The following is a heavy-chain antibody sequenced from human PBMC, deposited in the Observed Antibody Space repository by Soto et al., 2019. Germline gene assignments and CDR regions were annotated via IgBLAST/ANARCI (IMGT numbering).Heavy chain of an antibody. J-gene: IGHJ6*02. Sequence: SGGSLRLSCAASRFTVSRKYMSWVRQAPGKGLEWVAVIHSGGSTYYADSVKGRFTISRDNSKNTLYLQMNNLRAEDTAVYYCALFATDYYNGMDVWGQGTTVTVSS. CDR2: IHSGGST. CDR1: RFTVSRKY. V-gene: IGHV3-66*01. D-gene: IGHD4-17*01. CDR3: ALFATDYYNGMDV.